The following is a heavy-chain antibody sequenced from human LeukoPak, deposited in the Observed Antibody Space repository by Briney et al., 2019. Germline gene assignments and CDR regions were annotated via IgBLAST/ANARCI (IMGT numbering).Heavy chain of an antibody. CDR2: IYYTGST. CDR1: GGSISSSSYY. CDR3: ARVWAALVRRYFDS. J-gene: IGHJ4*02. V-gene: IGHV4-39*07. Sequence: SETLSLTCTVSGGSISSSSYYWARIRQPPGKGLEWIGSIYYTGSTYYNPSLRSRVTISVDTSKNQFSLKLSSVTAADTAVYYCARVWAALVRRYFDSWGQGTLVTVSS. D-gene: IGHD6-6*01.